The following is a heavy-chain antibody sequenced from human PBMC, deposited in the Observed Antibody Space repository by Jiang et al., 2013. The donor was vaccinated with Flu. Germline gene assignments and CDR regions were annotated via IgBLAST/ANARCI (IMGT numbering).Heavy chain of an antibody. CDR3: AKGGGSSHFDY. CDR2: ISASTYST. Sequence: GLVQPGGSLRLSCAVSGLTFNIYAMSWVRQAPGKGLEWLSAISASTYSTYYADSVKGRFTISRDNSKNTLFLQMNSLRAEDTAIYYCAKGGGSSHFDYWGQGALVTV. V-gene: IGHV3-23*01. CDR1: GLTFNIYA. D-gene: IGHD1-26*01. J-gene: IGHJ4*02.